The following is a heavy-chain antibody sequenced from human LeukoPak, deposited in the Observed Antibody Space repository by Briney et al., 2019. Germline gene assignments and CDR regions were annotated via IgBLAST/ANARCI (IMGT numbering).Heavy chain of an antibody. CDR3: ARLRSSWYGTHFDY. D-gene: IGHD6-13*01. CDR2: IDPSDSYT. CDR1: GYSFTSYW. Sequence: GESLKISCKGSGYSFTSYWISWVRQMPGKGLXXXXRIDPSDSYTNYSPSFQGHVTISADKSISTAYLQWSSLKASDTAMYYCARLRSSWYGTHFDYWGQGTLVTVSS. J-gene: IGHJ4*02. V-gene: IGHV5-10-1*01.